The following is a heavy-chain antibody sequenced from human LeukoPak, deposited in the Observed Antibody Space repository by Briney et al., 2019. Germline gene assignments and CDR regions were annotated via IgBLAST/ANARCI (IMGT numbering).Heavy chain of an antibody. CDR2: IRGSGGST. Sequence: GGSLRLSCAASGFTFSSYAMSWVRQAPGKGLEWVSAIRGSGGSTYYADSVKGRFTISRDNSKNTLYLQMNSLRAEDTAVYYCAKDSPGYYDSSGYYEGGYFDYWGQGTLVTVSS. J-gene: IGHJ4*02. D-gene: IGHD3-22*01. CDR3: AKDSPGYYDSSGYYEGGYFDY. V-gene: IGHV3-23*01. CDR1: GFTFSSYA.